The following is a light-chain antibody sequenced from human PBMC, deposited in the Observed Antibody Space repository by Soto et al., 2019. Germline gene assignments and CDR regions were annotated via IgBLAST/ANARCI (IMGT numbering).Light chain of an antibody. CDR2: GTS. CDR3: QHFRT. J-gene: IGKJ1*01. CDR1: QSVNNNL. Sequence: EIVLTQSPGTLSLSPGERATLSCRASQSVNNNLLAWYQQKPGQAPRLLIYGTSYRAAGIPTRFSDSGSGTDFTLAISSLESDDFAMYYCQHFRTFGQGTKVEIK. V-gene: IGKV3-20*01.